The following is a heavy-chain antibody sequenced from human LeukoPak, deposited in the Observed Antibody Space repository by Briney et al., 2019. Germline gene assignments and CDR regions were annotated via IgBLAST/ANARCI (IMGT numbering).Heavy chain of an antibody. D-gene: IGHD2-2*01. CDR2: ISSSGSTI. CDR1: GGSFRGYY. V-gene: IGHV3-11*01. J-gene: IGHJ4*02. CDR3: ARVKGRSTSDY. Sequence: LSLTCAVYGGSFRGYYWSWIRQAPGKGLEWVSYISSSGSTIYYADSVKGRFTISRDNAKNSLYLQMNSLRAEDTAVYYCARVKGRSTSDYWGQGTLVTVSS.